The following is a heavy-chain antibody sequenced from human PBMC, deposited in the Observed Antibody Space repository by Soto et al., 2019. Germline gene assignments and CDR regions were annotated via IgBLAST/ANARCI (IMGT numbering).Heavy chain of an antibody. CDR2: IWYDGSNK. J-gene: IGHJ6*02. Sequence: QVQLVESGGGVVQPGGSLRLSCTTSGFTFNTYGMHWVRQAPGKGLEWVAIIWYDGSNKYYADSVKGRFTISRDNSKNTLYLQMSSLRAEDTALYYCARGGCTGAYCCSWAYSYGVDVGGQWTTVTVSS. D-gene: IGHD2-8*02. CDR1: GFTFNTYG. V-gene: IGHV3-33*08. CDR3: ARGGCTGAYCCSWAYSYGVDV.